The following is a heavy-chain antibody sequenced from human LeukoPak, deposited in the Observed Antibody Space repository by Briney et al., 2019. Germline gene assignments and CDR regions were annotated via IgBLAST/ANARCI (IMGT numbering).Heavy chain of an antibody. CDR3: ARAYGSGSYHYYYYYMDV. CDR1: GGTFSSYA. D-gene: IGHD3-10*01. V-gene: IGHV1-69*05. J-gene: IGHJ6*03. Sequence: ASVKVSCEASGGTFSSYAISWVRQAPGQGLEWMGRIIPIFGTANYAQKFQGRVTITTDESTSTAYMELSSLRSEDTAVYYCARAYGSGSYHYYYYYMDVWGKGTTVTVSS. CDR2: IIPIFGTA.